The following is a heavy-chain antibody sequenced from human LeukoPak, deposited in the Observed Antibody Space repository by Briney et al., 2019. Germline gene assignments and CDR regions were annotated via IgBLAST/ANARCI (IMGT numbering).Heavy chain of an antibody. Sequence: SETLSLTCTVSGYSISTGYYWDWIRQPPGKGLEWIGTFYHGGSTYYNPSLKSRVTISVDTSKNQFSLKLSSVTAADTAVYYCARVRLAYCGGDCYSPTHFDYWGQGTLVTVSS. J-gene: IGHJ4*02. CDR3: ARVRLAYCGGDCYSPTHFDY. D-gene: IGHD2-21*02. CDR1: GYSISTGYY. CDR2: FYHGGST. V-gene: IGHV4-38-2*02.